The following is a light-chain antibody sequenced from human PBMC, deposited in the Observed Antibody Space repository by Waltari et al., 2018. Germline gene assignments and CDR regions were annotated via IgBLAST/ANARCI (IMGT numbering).Light chain of an antibody. CDR1: QSVSSN. J-gene: IGKJ3*01. V-gene: IGKV3-15*01. CDR2: GAS. Sequence: EIVMTQSPATLSVSPGERATLSCRASQSVSSNLAWYQQKPGQAPRPLLYGASTRATGIPARVSGSGSGTEFTLTISSLQSEDFAVYYCQQYNNWPPFTFGPGTKVDIK. CDR3: QQYNNWPPFT.